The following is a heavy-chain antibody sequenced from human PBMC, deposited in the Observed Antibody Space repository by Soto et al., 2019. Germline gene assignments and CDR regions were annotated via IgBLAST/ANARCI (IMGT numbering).Heavy chain of an antibody. V-gene: IGHV3-7*01. CDR3: ASAYYYDSSGYSPGGY. J-gene: IGHJ4*02. D-gene: IGHD3-22*01. CDR2: IKQDGSQK. CDR1: GPTFSSYC. Sequence: GGSLRLSCAASGPTFSSYCMSWVRQAPGKGLEWVANIKQDGSQKYYVDSVKGRFTISRDNAKNSLYLQMNSLRVEDTAVYYCASAYYYDSSGYSPGGYWGQGTLVTVS.